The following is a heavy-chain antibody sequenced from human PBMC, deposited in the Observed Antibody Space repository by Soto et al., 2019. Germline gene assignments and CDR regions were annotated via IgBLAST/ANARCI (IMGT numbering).Heavy chain of an antibody. CDR1: GGSISSGGYY. CDR2: IYYSGST. Sequence: QVQLQESGPGLVKPSQTLSLTCTVSGGSISSGGYYWSWIRQHPGKGLEWIGYIYYSGSTYNPSLKSRVTISVDTSKNQFSLKLSSVTAADTAVYYCAREPVIWGQGTLVTVSS. CDR3: AREPVI. D-gene: IGHD3-10*01. V-gene: IGHV4-31*03. J-gene: IGHJ4*02.